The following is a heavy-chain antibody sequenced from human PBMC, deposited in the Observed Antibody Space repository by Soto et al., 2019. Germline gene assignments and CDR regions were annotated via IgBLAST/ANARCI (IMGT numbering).Heavy chain of an antibody. D-gene: IGHD3-22*01. V-gene: IGHV3-21*01. CDR1: GFTFSSYS. Sequence: GGSLRLSCAASGFTFSSYSINWVRQAPGKGLEWVSSISSSSSYIYYADSVKGRFTISRDNAKNSLYLQMNSLRAEDTAVYYCARDLDYYDSSGYSGYFDYWGQGTLVTVSS. J-gene: IGHJ4*02. CDR2: ISSSSSYI. CDR3: ARDLDYYDSSGYSGYFDY.